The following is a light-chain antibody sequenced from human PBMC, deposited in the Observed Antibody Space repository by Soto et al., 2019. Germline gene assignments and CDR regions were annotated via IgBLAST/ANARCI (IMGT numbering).Light chain of an antibody. J-gene: IGLJ2*01. CDR1: RSDIGAYNF. CDR3: TSWTTSTTMI. Sequence: QSALTQPASVSGSPGQSITISCTGTRSDIGAYNFVSWYQQHPGEVPKLILYDVNVRPSGVSNRFSGSKSGNTASLTISGVQAEDEADYNCTSWTTSTTMIFGGGTKDTVL. V-gene: IGLV2-14*03. CDR2: DVN.